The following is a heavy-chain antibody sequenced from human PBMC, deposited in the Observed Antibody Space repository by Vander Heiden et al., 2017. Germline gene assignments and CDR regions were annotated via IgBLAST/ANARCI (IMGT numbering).Heavy chain of an antibody. V-gene: IGHV4-39*01. J-gene: IGHJ6*02. D-gene: IGHD7-27*01. CDR2: IYNSGDT. CDR3: ARGLTYSYDMDV. Sequence: QLQLQASGPGLVKPSETLSLTCTVSGGPISSTSYYWGWIRQPPGKGLEWIGTIYNSGDTYYNQSLKSRVTISVDTAKNQFSLKLGSVTAADTAVYYCARGLTYSYDMDVWGQGTTVTVSS. CDR1: GGPISSTSYY.